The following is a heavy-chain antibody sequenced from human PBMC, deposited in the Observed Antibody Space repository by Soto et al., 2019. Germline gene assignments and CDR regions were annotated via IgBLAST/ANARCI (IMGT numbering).Heavy chain of an antibody. D-gene: IGHD4-17*01. CDR1: GFTFRSYE. CDR2: ISYSGSPI. CDR3: ARVYGDSLTDAFDV. V-gene: IGHV3-48*03. J-gene: IGHJ3*01. Sequence: EVQLVESGGGLVQPGGSLRLSCAGSGFTFRSYEMTWVRQSPGKGLEWLSHISYSGSPIYYADSVKGRFTISRDNAKNSLYLQMNSLRAEDTAVYYCARVYGDSLTDAFDVWGQGTMVTVSS.